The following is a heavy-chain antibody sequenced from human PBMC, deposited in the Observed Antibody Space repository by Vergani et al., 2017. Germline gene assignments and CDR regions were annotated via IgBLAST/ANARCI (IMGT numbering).Heavy chain of an antibody. D-gene: IGHD6-19*01. J-gene: IGHJ4*02. Sequence: QVQLQESGPGLVKPSETLSLTCTVSGGSISSYYWSWIRQPPGKGLEWIGYIYYSGRTNYNPSLKSRVTISVDTSKNQFSLKLSSVTAADTAVYYCARVGSGWFYYFDYWGQGTLVTVSS. V-gene: IGHV4-59*01. CDR3: ARVGSGWFYYFDY. CDR1: GGSISSYY. CDR2: IYYSGRT.